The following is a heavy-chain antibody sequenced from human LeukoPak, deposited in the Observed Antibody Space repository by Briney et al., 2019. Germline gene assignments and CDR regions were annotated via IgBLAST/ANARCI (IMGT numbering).Heavy chain of an antibody. V-gene: IGHV3-53*01. D-gene: IGHD2-2*03. CDR3: ARELDIVVVPAAMGADY. Sequence: PGGSLRLSCAASGFTVSCNYMSWVRQAPGKGLEWVSVIYGGGSTYYADSVKGRFTISRANSKNTLYLQMNSLRAEDTAVYYCARELDIVVVPAAMGADYWGQGTLVTVSS. CDR2: IYGGGST. CDR1: GFTVSCNY. J-gene: IGHJ4*02.